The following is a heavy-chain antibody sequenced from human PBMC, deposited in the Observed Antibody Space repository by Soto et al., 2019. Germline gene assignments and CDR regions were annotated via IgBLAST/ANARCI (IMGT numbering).Heavy chain of an antibody. J-gene: IGHJ6*02. Sequence: QVQVVQSGVEVRRPGSSVKVSCKASGDTFKNCVISWVRQAPGHGLEWMVGSIPLFGTTDFAQRFQGRLTITSDESTTTAYMELSRLRSEDTATYYCAAELGFGKLSVVWGQGTTVIVSS. D-gene: IGHD3-10*01. CDR1: GDTFKNCV. CDR2: SIPLFGTT. CDR3: AAELGFGKLSVV. V-gene: IGHV1-69*01.